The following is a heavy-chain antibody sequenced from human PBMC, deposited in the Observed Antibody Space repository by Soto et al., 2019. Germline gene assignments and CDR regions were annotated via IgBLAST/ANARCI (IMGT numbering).Heavy chain of an antibody. CDR3: ARGSRRRIPAASGRDYYYHGLDV. V-gene: IGHV4-34*01. D-gene: IGHD2-15*01. CDR2: INHRGSI. CDR1: GGSFSGYY. J-gene: IGHJ6*02. Sequence: QVQLQQWGAGLLKPSETLSLNCAVYGGSFSGYYWSWIRQPPGKGLEWIGEINHRGSINYNPSLKSRVSMSVGTSKNQFSLKLNSVTAADTAVFYCARGSRRRIPAASGRDYYYHGLDVWGQGTAVTVSS.